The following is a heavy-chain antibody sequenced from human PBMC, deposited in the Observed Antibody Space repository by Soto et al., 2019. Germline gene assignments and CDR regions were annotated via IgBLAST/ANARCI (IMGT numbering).Heavy chain of an antibody. CDR3: AKDTTEWLAKYYFDY. V-gene: IGHV3-23*01. J-gene: IGHJ4*02. CDR2: ISGSGGST. CDR1: GFTFSSYA. D-gene: IGHD6-19*01. Sequence: GGSLRLSCAASGFTFSSYAMSWVRQAPGKGLEWVSAISGSGGSTYYADSVKGRFTISRDNSKNTLYLQMNSLRAEDTAVYYCAKDTTEWLAKYYFDYWGQGTRVTVAS.